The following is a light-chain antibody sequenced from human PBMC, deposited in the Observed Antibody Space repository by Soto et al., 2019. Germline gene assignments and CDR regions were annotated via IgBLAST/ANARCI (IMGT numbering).Light chain of an antibody. J-gene: IGKJ1*01. V-gene: IGKV3-15*01. Sequence: EIVMTQSPATLSVSPGEGITLSCRATQTIGQKLAWYLQRPGQAPSLLMYGASTRATDIPARFSGSVSGTEFTLTITGLQSEDFAVYYCQQYNGWPWTFGQGTKVDIK. CDR3: QQYNGWPWT. CDR2: GAS. CDR1: QTIGQK.